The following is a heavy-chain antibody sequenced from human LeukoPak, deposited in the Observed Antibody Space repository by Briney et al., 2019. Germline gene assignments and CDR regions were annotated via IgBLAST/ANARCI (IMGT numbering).Heavy chain of an antibody. CDR2: ISGSGGST. V-gene: IGHV3-23*01. CDR3: ASTPTYYYDSSGYSPYYFDY. D-gene: IGHD3-22*01. CDR1: GFTFSSYA. J-gene: IGHJ4*02. Sequence: GGSLRLSCAASGFTFSSYAMSWVRQAPGKGLEWVSAISGSGGSTYYADSVKGRFTISRDNSKNTLYLQMNSLRAEDTAVYYCASTPTYYYDSSGYSPYYFDYWGQGTLVTVSS.